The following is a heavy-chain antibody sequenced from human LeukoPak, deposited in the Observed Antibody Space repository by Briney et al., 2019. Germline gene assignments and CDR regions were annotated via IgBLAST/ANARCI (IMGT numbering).Heavy chain of an antibody. CDR1: GHTLTELS. Sequence: ASVKVSCKVSGHTLTELSMHWVRQAPGKGLEWMGGFDPEDGETIYAQKFQGRVTMTEDTSTDTAYMELSSLRSEDTAVYYCATDLGNYYDSSGSLTRPAAFDYWGQGTLVTVSS. J-gene: IGHJ4*02. V-gene: IGHV1-24*01. CDR3: ATDLGNYYDSSGSLTRPAAFDY. CDR2: FDPEDGET. D-gene: IGHD3-22*01.